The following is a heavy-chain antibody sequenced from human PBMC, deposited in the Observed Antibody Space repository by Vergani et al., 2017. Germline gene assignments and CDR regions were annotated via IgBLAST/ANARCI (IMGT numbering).Heavy chain of an antibody. J-gene: IGHJ5*02. V-gene: IGHV4-59*01. D-gene: IGHD3-3*01. CDR2: IYYSGST. CDR1: GGSISSYY. CDR3: ARGGYYDFWSGYSPNWSDP. Sequence: QVQLQESGPGLVKPSETLSLTCTVSGGSISSYYLSWIRQPPGKGLEWIGYIYYSGSTNYNPSLKSRVTISVDTSKNQFSLKLSSVTAADTAVYYCARGGYYDFWSGYSPNWSDPWGQGTLVTVSS.